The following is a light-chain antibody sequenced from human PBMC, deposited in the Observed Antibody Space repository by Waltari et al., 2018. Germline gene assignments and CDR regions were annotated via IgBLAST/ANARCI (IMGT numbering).Light chain of an antibody. V-gene: IGKV3-15*01. CDR3: QQYETWPLNT. CDR1: QSVSIN. Sequence: EIVLTQFPASLSVSPGERATPSCRASQSVSINLAWYQQKPGQSPRLLISRASSRATGVPARFSGGGSETDFSLTISSLQSEDFAVYYCQQYETWPLNTFGQGTILEIK. CDR2: RAS. J-gene: IGKJ2*01.